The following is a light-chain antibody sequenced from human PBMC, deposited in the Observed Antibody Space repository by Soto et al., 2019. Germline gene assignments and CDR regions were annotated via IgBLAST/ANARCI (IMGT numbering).Light chain of an antibody. CDR3: ETWDSNLWV. V-gene: IGLV4-60*02. CDR1: SGHSSYI. J-gene: IGLJ3*02. Sequence: QSVLTQSSSASASLGSSVKLTCTLSSGHSSYIIAWHQQQPGKAPRYLMKLEGSGSYNKGSGVPDRFSGSSSGADRYLTISLLQFEDEADYYCETWDSNLWVFGGGTKVTVL. CDR2: LEGSGSY.